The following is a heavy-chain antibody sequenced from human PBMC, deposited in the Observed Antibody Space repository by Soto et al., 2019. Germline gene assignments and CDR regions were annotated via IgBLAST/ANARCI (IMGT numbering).Heavy chain of an antibody. J-gene: IGHJ4*02. D-gene: IGHD3-16*01. CDR1: GGSIESSDFY. Sequence: QLHLQESGPGLVKPSETLSLTCNVSGGSIESSDFYWVWVRQAPGEGLEWIVSSYYGRNTYYNPFLRSRVSVSVDTSKNQFSLRLSSVTATDTAVYYCVRHGHWAPFDAWGQGTLVTVSS. CDR2: SYYGRNT. V-gene: IGHV4-39*01. CDR3: VRHGHWAPFDA.